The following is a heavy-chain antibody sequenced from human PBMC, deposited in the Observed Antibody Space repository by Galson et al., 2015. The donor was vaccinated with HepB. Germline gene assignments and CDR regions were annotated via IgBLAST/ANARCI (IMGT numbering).Heavy chain of an antibody. V-gene: IGHV3-48*04. Sequence: SLRLSCAASGFTFSSYSMNWVRQAPGKGLEWVSYISSSSSTIYYADSVKGRFTISRDNAKNSLYLQMNSLRAEDTAVYYCARDRVYSSGWYTGGYGMDVWGQGTTVTVSS. J-gene: IGHJ6*02. CDR3: ARDRVYSSGWYTGGYGMDV. D-gene: IGHD6-19*01. CDR2: ISSSSSTI. CDR1: GFTFSSYS.